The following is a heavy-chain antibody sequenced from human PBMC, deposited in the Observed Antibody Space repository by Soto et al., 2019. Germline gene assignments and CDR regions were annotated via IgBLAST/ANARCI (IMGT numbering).Heavy chain of an antibody. D-gene: IGHD3-3*01. J-gene: IGHJ6*03. Sequence: QLQLQESGPGLVKPSETLSLTCTVSGGSISRSSYYWGWIRQPPGKGLEWIGSTYYGGSSYYNLSLKSRVIIAEATSKYQHTQKANAVTAAAAAVYYWARHVGGGSVLYSYMDVWGKGTTVTVSS. V-gene: IGHV4-39*01. CDR1: GGSISRSSYY. CDR2: TYYGGSS. CDR3: ARHVGGGSVLYSYMDV.